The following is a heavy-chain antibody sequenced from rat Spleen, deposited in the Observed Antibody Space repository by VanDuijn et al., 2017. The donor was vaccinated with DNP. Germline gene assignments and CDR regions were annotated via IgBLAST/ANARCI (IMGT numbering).Heavy chain of an antibody. D-gene: IGHD5-1*01. CDR1: GFTFSDYN. CDR3: KVGAQY. J-gene: IGHJ2*01. Sequence: EVQLVESGGGVVQSGRSLKVSCAASGFTFSDYNMAWVRQAPTKGLEWVASITNSGGSIYYRDSLKGRITISRDNAKSTLYLQMDSLRSEDTATYYCKVGAQYWGQGVMVTVSS. CDR2: ITNSGGSI. V-gene: IGHV5S23*01.